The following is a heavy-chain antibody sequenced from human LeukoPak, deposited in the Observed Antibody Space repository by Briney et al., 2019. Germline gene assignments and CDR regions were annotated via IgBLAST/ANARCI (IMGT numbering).Heavy chain of an antibody. CDR1: GGSISTYY. CDR3: ARGAGGVAPFGY. D-gene: IGHD3-16*01. V-gene: IGHV4-59*01. J-gene: IGHJ4*02. Sequence: SETLSLTCTVSGGSISTYYWSWIRQPPGKGLEWIGYIYYSGSTNYNPSLKSRVTISVDTSKNQFSLKLSSVTAADTAVYYCARGAGGVAPFGYWGQGTLVTVSS. CDR2: IYYSGST.